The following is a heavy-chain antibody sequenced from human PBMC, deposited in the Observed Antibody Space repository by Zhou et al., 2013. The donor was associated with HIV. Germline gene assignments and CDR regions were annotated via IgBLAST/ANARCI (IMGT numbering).Heavy chain of an antibody. CDR3: AAALRESYYYDSSGYPQGYYYGMDV. D-gene: IGHD3-22*01. V-gene: IGHV1-58*02. J-gene: IGHJ6*02. CDR1: GFTFTSSA. Sequence: QMQLVQSGPEVKKPGTSVKVSCKASGFTFTSSAMQWVRQARGQRLEWIGWIVVGSGNTNYAQKFQERVTITRDMSTSTAYMELSSLRSEDTAVYYCAAALRESYYYDSSGYPQGYYYGMDVWGQGTTVTVSS. CDR2: IVVGSGNT.